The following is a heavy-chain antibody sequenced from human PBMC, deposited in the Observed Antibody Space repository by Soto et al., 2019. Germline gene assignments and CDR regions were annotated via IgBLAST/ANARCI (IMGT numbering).Heavy chain of an antibody. Sequence: GGSLRLSCAASGFTFSSYSMNWVRQAPGKGLEWVSSISSSSSYIYYADSVKGRFTISRDNAKNSLYLQMNSLRAEDTAVYYCARVGAGEYCSSTSCYLLLTHSYYYYMDVWGKGTTVTVSS. V-gene: IGHV3-21*01. CDR3: ARVGAGEYCSSTSCYLLLTHSYYYYMDV. CDR1: GFTFSSYS. CDR2: ISSSSSYI. D-gene: IGHD2-2*01. J-gene: IGHJ6*03.